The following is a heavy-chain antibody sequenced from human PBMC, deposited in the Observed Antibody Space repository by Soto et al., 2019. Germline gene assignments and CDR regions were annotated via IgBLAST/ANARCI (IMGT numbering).Heavy chain of an antibody. CDR2: IWYDGSNK. D-gene: IGHD3-16*02. CDR3: AREEELSFDY. Sequence: QVQLVESGGGVVQPGRSPRLSCAASGFTFSSYGMHWVRQAPGKGLEWVAVIWYDGSNKYYADSVKGRFTISRDNSKNTLYLQMNSLRAEDTAVYYCAREEELSFDYWGQGTLVTVSS. V-gene: IGHV3-33*01. J-gene: IGHJ4*02. CDR1: GFTFSSYG.